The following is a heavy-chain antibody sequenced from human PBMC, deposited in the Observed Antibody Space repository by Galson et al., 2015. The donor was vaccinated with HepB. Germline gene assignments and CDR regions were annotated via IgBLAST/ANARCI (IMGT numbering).Heavy chain of an antibody. D-gene: IGHD2-21*01. J-gene: IGHJ4*02. Sequence: SLRLSCAASGFTLSSYSMNWVRQAPGKGLEWVSYISSTSSTIYYADSVKGRFTISRDNAKNSLYLQMNSLRVEDTAVYYCARDTRMSGDEGDYWGQGTLITVSS. CDR2: ISSTSSTI. CDR3: ARDTRMSGDEGDY. V-gene: IGHV3-48*01. CDR1: GFTLSSYS.